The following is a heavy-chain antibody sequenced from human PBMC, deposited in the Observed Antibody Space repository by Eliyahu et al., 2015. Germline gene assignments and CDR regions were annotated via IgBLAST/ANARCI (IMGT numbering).Heavy chain of an antibody. J-gene: IGHJ3*01. CDR2: ISTDGRST. V-gene: IGHV3-64*01. CDR3: AVSSGSYRHGLND. CDR1: GFSFSSYD. Sequence: EVQLVESGGNLVQPGGSLRLSCAASGFSFSSYDMHWVRQAPGKGLEYVARISTDGRSTYYASSLKARFTISRDNSKNTLYLQVGSLRAEDMAVYYCAVSSGSYRHGLNDWGQGTMVTVSS. D-gene: IGHD1-26*01.